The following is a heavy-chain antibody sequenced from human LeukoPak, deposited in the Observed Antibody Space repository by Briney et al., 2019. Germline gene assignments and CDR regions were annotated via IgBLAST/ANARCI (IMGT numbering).Heavy chain of an antibody. CDR3: AKGSRVSRPYYFDY. D-gene: IGHD6-6*01. V-gene: IGHV3-23*01. J-gene: IGHJ4*02. CDR1: GFTFSSYA. Sequence: GGSLRLSCAASGFTFSSYAMSWVRQAPGKGLGWFSAITGGGDDTYYADSVEGRFTISRDNSKNTLYLQMNSLRAEDTAVYYCAKGSRVSRPYYFDYWGQGTLVTVSS. CDR2: ITGGGDDT.